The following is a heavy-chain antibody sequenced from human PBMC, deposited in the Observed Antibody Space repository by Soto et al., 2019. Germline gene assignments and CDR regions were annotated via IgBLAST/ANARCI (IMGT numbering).Heavy chain of an antibody. D-gene: IGHD2-2*01. CDR3: VRGDYIPAAPHNWFDP. CDR1: GGSISSASYS. Sequence: PSETLSLTCAVSGGSISSASYSWNWIRQPPGKGLEWIGYISHSGSTNYNPSLKSRVTISVDRSKNQFSLRLSSVTAADTAVYYCVRGDYIPAAPHNWFDPWGQGTLVTVSS. CDR2: ISHSGST. J-gene: IGHJ5*02. V-gene: IGHV4-30-2*01.